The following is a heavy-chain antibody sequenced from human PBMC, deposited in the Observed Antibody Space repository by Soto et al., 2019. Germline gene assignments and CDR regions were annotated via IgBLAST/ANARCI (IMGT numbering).Heavy chain of an antibody. CDR2: ISSSSSYI. D-gene: IGHD2-21*02. CDR3: ARDGYCGGDCYDAFDI. V-gene: IGHV3-21*01. Sequence: GESLKISCAASGFTFSSYSMNWVRQAPGKGLEWVSSISSSSSYIYYADSVKGRFTISRDNAKNSLYLQMNSLRAEDTAVYYCARDGYCGGDCYDAFDIWGQGTMVTVSS. J-gene: IGHJ3*02. CDR1: GFTFSSYS.